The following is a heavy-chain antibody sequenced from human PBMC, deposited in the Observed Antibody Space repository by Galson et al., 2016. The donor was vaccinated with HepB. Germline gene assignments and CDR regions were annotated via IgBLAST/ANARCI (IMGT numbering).Heavy chain of an antibody. J-gene: IGHJ4*02. Sequence: LSLTCAVSGGSISSGNWWSWVRQPPGKGLEWIGEIYHSGTANYNPSLESRGTMSLDKSKNQITLKVTSVTAADTAVYYCARHVGVPGTRGFDYWGQGTLATVSS. CDR1: GGSISSGNW. D-gene: IGHD2-2*01. V-gene: IGHV4-4*02. CDR3: ARHVGVPGTRGFDY. CDR2: IYHSGTA.